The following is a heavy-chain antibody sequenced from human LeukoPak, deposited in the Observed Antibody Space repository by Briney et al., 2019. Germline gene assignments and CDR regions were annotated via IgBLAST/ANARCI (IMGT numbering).Heavy chain of an antibody. V-gene: IGHV3-74*01. D-gene: IGHD1-26*01. CDR1: GFTSSSYW. CDR3: ASGTLINVDAFDI. CDR2: INSDGSST. Sequence: GSLLLSSAASGFTSSSYWTHWVRQPPGKGLVWVSRINSDGSSTGYADSVKGRFTISRDNAKNTLYLQMNSLRAEDTAVYYCASGTLINVDAFDIWGQGTMVTVSS. J-gene: IGHJ3*02.